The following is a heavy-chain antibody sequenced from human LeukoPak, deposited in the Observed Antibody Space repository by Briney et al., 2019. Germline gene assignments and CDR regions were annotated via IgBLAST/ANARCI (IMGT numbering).Heavy chain of an antibody. CDR1: GFTFSSYG. CDR2: ISYDGSNK. J-gene: IGHJ4*02. Sequence: GGSLRLSCAASGFTFSSYGMHWVRQAPGKGLEWVAVISYDGSNKYYADSVKGRFTISRDNSNNTLYLQMNSLRAEDTAVYYCAKDLTTVTSQGDYWGQGTLVTVSS. CDR3: AKDLTTVTSQGDY. D-gene: IGHD4-17*01. V-gene: IGHV3-30*18.